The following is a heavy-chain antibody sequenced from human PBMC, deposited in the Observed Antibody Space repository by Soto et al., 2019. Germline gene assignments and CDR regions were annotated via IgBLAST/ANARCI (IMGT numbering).Heavy chain of an antibody. V-gene: IGHV4-4*07. CDR2: IYTGGSI. CDR3: ARDLDSSGFSPDWFAP. D-gene: IGHD3-22*01. Sequence: PSETLSLTCTVCGGSLSNYYWSWIRQPTGKGLEWIGRIYTGGSINYNPSLKSRVTMSVDTSKQQFSLKLTSVTAADTAVYYCARDLDSSGFSPDWFAPWGQGTLVTVSS. CDR1: GGSLSNYY. J-gene: IGHJ5*02.